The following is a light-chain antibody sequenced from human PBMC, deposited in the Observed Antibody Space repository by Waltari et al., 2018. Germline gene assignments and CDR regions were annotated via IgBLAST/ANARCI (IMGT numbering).Light chain of an antibody. CDR3: QKYNSVPLT. J-gene: IGKJ4*01. CDR2: GAS. CDR1: QGIGNY. V-gene: IGKV1-27*01. Sequence: DLQMTQSPYPLPDDAGDRVTITRRARQGIGNYLSWYQQKPGKAPKLLIYGASTLHSGVPSRFSGSGSGTDFTLTISRLQPEDVATYYCQKYNSVPLTFVGGTKVEIK.